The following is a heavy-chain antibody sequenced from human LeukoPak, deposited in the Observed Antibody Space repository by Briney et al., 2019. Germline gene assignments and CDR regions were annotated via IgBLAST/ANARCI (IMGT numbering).Heavy chain of an antibody. V-gene: IGHV3-30*18. Sequence: GGSLRLSCAASGFTFSSYGMHWVRQAPGKGLEWVAVISYDGSNKYYADSVKGRFTISRDNSKNTLYLQMNSLGAEDTAVYYCAKRHYSSGWYSPQDYWGQGTLVTVSS. CDR3: AKRHYSSGWYSPQDY. J-gene: IGHJ4*02. D-gene: IGHD6-19*01. CDR2: ISYDGSNK. CDR1: GFTFSSYG.